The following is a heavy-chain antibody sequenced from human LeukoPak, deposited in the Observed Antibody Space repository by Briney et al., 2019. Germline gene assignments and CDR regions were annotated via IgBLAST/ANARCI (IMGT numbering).Heavy chain of an antibody. Sequence: GGSLRLSCSASGFAFKSFAMHWVRQAPGKGLEWVAVIWYDGSNQPYADSVKGRFTVSRDNSKNILYLHMNRVRVEDTAVYYCTKAVPLDDGDYMGDYWGQGVLVTVSS. CDR1: GFAFKSFA. J-gene: IGHJ4*02. CDR2: IWYDGSNQ. V-gene: IGHV3-33*06. CDR3: TKAVPLDDGDYMGDY. D-gene: IGHD4-17*01.